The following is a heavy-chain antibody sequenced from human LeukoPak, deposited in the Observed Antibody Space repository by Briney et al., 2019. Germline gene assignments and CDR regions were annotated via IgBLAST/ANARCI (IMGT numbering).Heavy chain of an antibody. D-gene: IGHD6-19*01. CDR1: GFTFSSYS. J-gene: IGHJ4*02. CDR2: IKQDGSEK. Sequence: PGGSLRLSCAASGFTFSSYSMNWVRQAPGKGLEWVANIKQDGSEKYYVDSVKGRFTISRDNAKNSLYLQMNSLRAEDTALYYCARVSDISVAAYFDYWGQRTLVTVSS. CDR3: ARVSDISVAAYFDY. V-gene: IGHV3-7*03.